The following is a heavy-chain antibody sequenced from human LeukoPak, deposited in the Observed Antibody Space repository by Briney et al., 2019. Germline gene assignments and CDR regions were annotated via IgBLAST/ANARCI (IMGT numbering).Heavy chain of an antibody. Sequence: SQTLSLTCAVSGGSISSGGYYWSWIRQPPGTGLEWIGYIYYSGSTNYNPSLKSRVTISVDTSKNQFSLKLSSVTAADTAVCYCARHAYYYDSSGYWPDAFDIWGQGTMVTVSS. D-gene: IGHD3-22*01. V-gene: IGHV4-61*08. CDR3: ARHAYYYDSSGYWPDAFDI. CDR2: IYYSGST. J-gene: IGHJ3*02. CDR1: GGSISSGGYY.